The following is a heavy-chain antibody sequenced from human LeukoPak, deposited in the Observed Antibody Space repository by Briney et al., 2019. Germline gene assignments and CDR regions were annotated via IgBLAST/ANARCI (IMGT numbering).Heavy chain of an antibody. CDR1: GYSISSGYY. CDR2: IYHSGST. Sequence: SETLSLTCTVSGYSISSGYYWGWIRQPPGKGLEWIGSIYHSGSTYYNPSLKSRVTISVDTSKNQFSLKLSSVTAADTAVYYCASGGLAYCGGDCYPHWFDPWGQGTLVTVSS. J-gene: IGHJ5*02. CDR3: ASGGLAYCGGDCYPHWFDP. V-gene: IGHV4-38-2*02. D-gene: IGHD2-21*02.